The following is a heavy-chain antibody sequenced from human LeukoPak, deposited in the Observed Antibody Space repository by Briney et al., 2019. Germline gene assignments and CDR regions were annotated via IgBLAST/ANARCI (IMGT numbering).Heavy chain of an antibody. CDR2: INHSGST. CDR1: GGSFSGYY. Sequence: PSETLSLTCAVYGGSFSGYYWSWIRQPPGKGLEWIGEINHSGSTNYNPSLKSRVTISVDTSKNQFSLKLSSVTAADTAVYYCAGNYYDSSGYYLWGQGTLVTVSS. CDR3: AGNYYDSSGYYL. J-gene: IGHJ5*02. V-gene: IGHV4-34*01. D-gene: IGHD3-22*01.